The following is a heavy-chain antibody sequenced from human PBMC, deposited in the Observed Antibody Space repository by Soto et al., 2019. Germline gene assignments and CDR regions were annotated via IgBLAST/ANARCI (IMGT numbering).Heavy chain of an antibody. D-gene: IGHD7-27*01. CDR1: GFTFSSYG. CDR2: ISYDGSNK. J-gene: IGHJ3*02. CDR3: AKDLGHGGRGAFDI. Sequence: QVQLVESGGGVVQPGRSLRLSCAASGFTFSSYGMHWVRQAPGKGVEWVALISYDGSNKYYADSVMGRFTISRDNSMNTLYLQMNRLRTEATAVYYCAKDLGHGGRGAFDIWCQGTMVTVSS. V-gene: IGHV3-30*18.